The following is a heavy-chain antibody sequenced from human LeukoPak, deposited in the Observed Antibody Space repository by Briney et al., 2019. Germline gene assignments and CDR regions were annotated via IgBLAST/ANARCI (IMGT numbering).Heavy chain of an antibody. Sequence: SETLPLTCTVSGGSISSSDHYWAWIRQPPGKGLEWIGSRYYSGDNYYSPSLKSRVTISVDTSRNEFALKLNSVTAADTAVYFCARHRLEGDTFDIWGQGTKVTVSS. CDR2: RYYSGDN. J-gene: IGHJ3*02. D-gene: IGHD3-3*01. V-gene: IGHV4-39*01. CDR3: ARHRLEGDTFDI. CDR1: GGSISSSDHY.